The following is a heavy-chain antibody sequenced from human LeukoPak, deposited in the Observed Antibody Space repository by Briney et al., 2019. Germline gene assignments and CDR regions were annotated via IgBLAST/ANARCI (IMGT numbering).Heavy chain of an antibody. CDR3: ARNDYGDYGRPFFY. CDR2: IWYDGSNK. CDR1: GFTFSSYA. V-gene: IGHV3-33*08. D-gene: IGHD4-17*01. J-gene: IGHJ4*02. Sequence: GGSLRLSCASSGFTFSSYAMHWVRQAPGKGLEWVAVIWYDGSNKYYADSVKGRFTISRDNSKNTLYLQMNSLRAEDTAVYYCARNDYGDYGRPFFYWGQGTLVTVSS.